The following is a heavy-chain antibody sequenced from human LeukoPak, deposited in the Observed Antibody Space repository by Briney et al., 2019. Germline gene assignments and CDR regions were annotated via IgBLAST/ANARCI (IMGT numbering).Heavy chain of an antibody. J-gene: IGHJ4*02. D-gene: IGHD1-26*01. CDR2: ISLSGLT. CDR1: GGSISSTNW. V-gene: IGHV4-4*02. CDR3: SRESGAFSPFGY. Sequence: SETLSLSFGVSGGSISSTNWYSWVRQPPGQGLEWIGEISLSGLTNYNPSLKSRVTMSLDKSKNLLSLTLTSVTAADTAVYYCSRESGAFSPFGYWGQPTQLAV.